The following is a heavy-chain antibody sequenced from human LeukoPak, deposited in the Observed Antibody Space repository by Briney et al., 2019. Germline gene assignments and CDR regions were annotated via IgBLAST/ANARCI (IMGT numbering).Heavy chain of an antibody. Sequence: SETLSLTCSVSGDSITSSNYYWGLIRQPPGKGLEWIGSIYYTGATYYNPSLKGRVTISPDTSKNQLSLKVNSVTAADTAVYYCARGWVVEKHAFDIWGQGALVIVSA. D-gene: IGHD2-15*01. CDR2: IYYTGAT. CDR3: ARGWVVEKHAFDI. CDR1: GDSITSSNYY. J-gene: IGHJ3*02. V-gene: IGHV4-39*01.